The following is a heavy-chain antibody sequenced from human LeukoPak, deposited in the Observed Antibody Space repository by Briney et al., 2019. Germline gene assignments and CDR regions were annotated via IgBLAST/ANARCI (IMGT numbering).Heavy chain of an antibody. CDR2: INPNSGDT. CDR3: AKSAQYSSAWFTGSFDY. Sequence: GASVKVSCKASGYTXSDYYMHWVRQAPGQGLEWMGWINPNSGDTHYAQMFQGRVTMTRDTSINAAYMELRRLRSDDTAVYYCAKSAQYSSAWFTGSFDYWGQGILVTVSS. D-gene: IGHD6-13*01. CDR1: GYTXSDYY. V-gene: IGHV1-2*02. J-gene: IGHJ4*02.